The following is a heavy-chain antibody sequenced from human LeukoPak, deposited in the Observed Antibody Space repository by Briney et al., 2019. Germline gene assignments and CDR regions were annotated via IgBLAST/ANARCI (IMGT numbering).Heavy chain of an antibody. J-gene: IGHJ5*02. CDR3: ARGDVLDNNVYNWFDP. CDR2: INPSGGST. Sequence: ASVKVSCKRSGYTFTSYYMHWVRQAPGQGLEWMGIINPSGGSTTYAQKFQGRVTMTRDTSTSTVYMELSSLRSEDTALYYCARGDVLDNNVYNWFDPWGQGTLVIVSS. CDR1: GYTFTSYY. V-gene: IGHV1-46*01. D-gene: IGHD5/OR15-5a*01.